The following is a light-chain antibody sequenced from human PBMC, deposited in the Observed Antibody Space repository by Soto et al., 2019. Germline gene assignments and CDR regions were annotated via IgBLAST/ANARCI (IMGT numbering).Light chain of an antibody. CDR1: SSDIGGYNY. Sequence: QSALTQPRSVSGSPGQSVAISCTGTSSDIGGYNYVSWYQQHPGKAPKVVIYDVDKRPSGVPDRFSGSKSGNTASLTISDLQAEDGADYYCCSNAGRPDVFGTGTKVTVL. V-gene: IGLV2-11*01. CDR3: CSNAGRPDV. J-gene: IGLJ1*01. CDR2: DVD.